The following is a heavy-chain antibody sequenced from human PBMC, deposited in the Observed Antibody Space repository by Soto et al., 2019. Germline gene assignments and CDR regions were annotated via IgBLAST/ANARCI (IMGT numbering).Heavy chain of an antibody. Sequence: ASVKVSCKASGYTFTSYYMHWVRQAPGQGLEWMGIINPSGGSTSYAQKFQGRVTMTRDTSTSTVYMELSSLRSEDTAVYYCARDVFHYYDSSGYPPAYYFDYWAQGTLVTVSS. V-gene: IGHV1-46*01. D-gene: IGHD3-22*01. CDR1: GYTFTSYY. CDR3: ARDVFHYYDSSGYPPAYYFDY. CDR2: INPSGGST. J-gene: IGHJ4*02.